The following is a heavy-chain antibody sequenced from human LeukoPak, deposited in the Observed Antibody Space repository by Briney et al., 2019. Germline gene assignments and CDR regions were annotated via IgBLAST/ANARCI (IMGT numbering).Heavy chain of an antibody. CDR2: IYHSGGT. J-gene: IGHJ4*02. CDR1: GASFSSGGYY. Sequence: SETLSLTCTVSGASFSSGGYYWNWIRQHSGKGLEWIGYIYHSGGTYYNPSLKSRVTISVDTSKNQFSLKLSSVTAADTAVYYCARAETTVTTGGFDYWGQGTLVTVSS. CDR3: ARAETTVTTGGFDY. V-gene: IGHV4-30-4*08. D-gene: IGHD4-17*01.